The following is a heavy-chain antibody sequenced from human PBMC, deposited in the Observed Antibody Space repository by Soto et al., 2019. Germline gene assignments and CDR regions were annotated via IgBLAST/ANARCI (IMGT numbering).Heavy chain of an antibody. Sequence: SKTLSLTCTVSGGAIIDTNYYWGWIRQPPGKGLEWIGSIFHSGNTYYNSSLKSRVTISLDTSKNQFSLKLSSVTAADKAVYYCARHGMSWELLLQTVYWGQGTLVTVSS. V-gene: IGHV4-39*01. J-gene: IGHJ4*02. CDR2: IFHSGNT. CDR1: GGAIIDTNYY. CDR3: ARHGMSWELLLQTVY. D-gene: IGHD1-26*01.